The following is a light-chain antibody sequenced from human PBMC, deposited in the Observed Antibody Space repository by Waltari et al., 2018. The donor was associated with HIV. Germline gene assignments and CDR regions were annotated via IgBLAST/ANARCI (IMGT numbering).Light chain of an antibody. CDR1: SGSITSNY. CDR2: EDN. CDR3: QSYDSSNFWV. V-gene: IGLV6-57*02. J-gene: IGLJ3*02. Sequence: NFMLTQPHSVSESPGKTVTIPCTGSSGSITSNYVQWYQQRPGSAPTTVIQEDNQRPSGVPDLFSGSIDSSSSSASLTISGLKTEDEADYYCQSYDSSNFWVFGGGTKLTVL.